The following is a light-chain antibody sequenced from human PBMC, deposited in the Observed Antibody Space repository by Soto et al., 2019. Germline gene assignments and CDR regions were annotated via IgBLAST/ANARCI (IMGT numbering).Light chain of an antibody. J-gene: IGKJ2*01. CDR2: SAS. CDR1: QSLSSSY. V-gene: IGKV3-20*01. CDR3: HQYDNSVYT. Sequence: EIVLTQSPGTLSLSPGERATLSCRTSQSLSSSYLAWYQQKPGQAPRLLLHSASSSDTGIPDRFSGSGSGTDFTLTINSLEPEAFEVYYCHQYDNSVYTFGQGTSLQIK.